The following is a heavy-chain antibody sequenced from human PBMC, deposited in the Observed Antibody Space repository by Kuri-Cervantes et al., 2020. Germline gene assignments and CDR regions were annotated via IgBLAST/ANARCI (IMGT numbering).Heavy chain of an antibody. V-gene: IGHV3-7*01. D-gene: IGHD3-3*02. CDR3: AREFRGISHH. CDR1: TFSPCW. Sequence: GGSLRLSCVTFSPCWMSWVRQAPGKGLEWVANIKQDGSEEYYVDSVKGRFTISRDNAKNSLYLQMNSLRAEDTAVYYCAREFRGISHHWGQGTLVTVSS. J-gene: IGHJ5*02. CDR2: IKQDGSEE.